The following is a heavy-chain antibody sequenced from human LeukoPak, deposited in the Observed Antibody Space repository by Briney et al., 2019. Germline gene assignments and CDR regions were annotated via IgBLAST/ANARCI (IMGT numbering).Heavy chain of an antibody. CDR2: ISYDGDNK. D-gene: IGHD2-21*02. V-gene: IGHV3-30-3*01. Sequence: GGSLRLSCAASGFSFSTFAMHWVRQAPGKGLEWVAVISYDGDNKDYADSVKGRFTISRDNSKNTLSVQMNSLRAEDTAVYYCARLAYCGGGCRGDYFDYWGQGTLVTVSS. CDR1: GFSFSTFA. CDR3: ARLAYCGGGCRGDYFDY. J-gene: IGHJ4*02.